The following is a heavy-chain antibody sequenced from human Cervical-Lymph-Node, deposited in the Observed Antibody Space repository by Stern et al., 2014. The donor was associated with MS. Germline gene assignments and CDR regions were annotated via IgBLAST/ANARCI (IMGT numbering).Heavy chain of an antibody. Sequence: QLQLQESGPGLVKPSQTLSLTCTVSGGSIRGGGFYWTWIRQHSEKGLEWIGYSYYSGTTYFNPSLRIRVTVSVDTSKNQFSLKLRSVTAADTAVYYCARAGTDSGMDVWGQGTTVTVSS. V-gene: IGHV4-31*03. D-gene: IGHD1-14*01. CDR1: GGSIRGGGFY. CDR2: SYYSGTT. J-gene: IGHJ6*02. CDR3: ARAGTDSGMDV.